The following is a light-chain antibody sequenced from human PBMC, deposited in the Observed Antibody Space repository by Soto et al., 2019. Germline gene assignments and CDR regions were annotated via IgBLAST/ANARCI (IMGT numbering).Light chain of an antibody. Sequence: DIQMTQSPSSLSASAGDRGTITCQATHDITNFLNWYQQKPGKAPKIVINDASNLETGVPSRFSGSGSGTYFTFTISSLQPEDIATYYCQQYESLPITFGGGTKVDIK. J-gene: IGKJ4*01. CDR2: DAS. CDR1: HDITNF. CDR3: QQYESLPIT. V-gene: IGKV1-33*01.